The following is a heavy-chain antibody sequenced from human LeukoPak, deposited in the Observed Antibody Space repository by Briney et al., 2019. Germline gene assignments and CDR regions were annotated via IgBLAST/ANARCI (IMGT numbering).Heavy chain of an antibody. CDR3: ARVWRTGAGGYYYYGMDV. V-gene: IGHV3-30-3*01. Sequence: PGRSLRLSCAASGFTFSIYAIHWVRQAPGKGLEWVAFISYDGSSKYYADSVKGRFTISRDNSKNTLYLQMNSLRAEDTAVYYCARVWRTGAGGYYYYGMDVWGQGTTVTVSS. CDR1: GFTFSIYA. D-gene: IGHD3-16*01. J-gene: IGHJ6*02. CDR2: ISYDGSSK.